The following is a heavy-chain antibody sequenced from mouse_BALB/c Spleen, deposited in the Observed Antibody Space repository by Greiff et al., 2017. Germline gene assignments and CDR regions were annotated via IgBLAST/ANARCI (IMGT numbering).Heavy chain of an antibody. D-gene: IGHD6-1*01. Sequence: EVQGVESGGGLVQPGGSLRLSCATSGFTFTDYYMSWVRQPPGKALEWLGFIRNKANGYTTEYNASVKGRFTISRDNSQSILYLQMNTLIAENSATYYFTKYIDSPYSIDYWGQGTSVTVSS. CDR1: GFTFTDYY. CDR3: TKYIDSPYSIDY. V-gene: IGHV7-3*02. CDR2: IRNKANGYTT. J-gene: IGHJ4*01.